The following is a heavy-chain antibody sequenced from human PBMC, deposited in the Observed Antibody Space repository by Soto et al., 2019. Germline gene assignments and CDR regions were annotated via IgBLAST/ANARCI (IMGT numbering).Heavy chain of an antibody. V-gene: IGHV4-59*01. CDR1: GGSFSGYY. CDR3: ARDAFDI. Sequence: SETLSLTCAVYGGSFSGYYWTWIRQPPGKGLEWIGYTYNSGSTNYNPSLKSRVTISVDTSKNQFSLHLSSVTAADTAVYYCARDAFDIWGQGTMVT. CDR2: TYNSGST. J-gene: IGHJ3*02.